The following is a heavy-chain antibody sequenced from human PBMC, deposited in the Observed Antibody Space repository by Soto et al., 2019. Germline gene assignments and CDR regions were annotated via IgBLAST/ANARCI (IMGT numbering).Heavy chain of an antibody. J-gene: IGHJ5*02. CDR3: ARAGYPDNWFDP. Sequence: PSETLSLTCAVYGGSFSGYYWSWIRQPPGKGLEWIGEINHSGSTNYNPSLKSRVTISVDTSKNQFSLKLSSVTAADTAVYYCARAGYPDNWFDPWGQGTLVTVSS. CDR1: GGSFSGYY. D-gene: IGHD3-9*01. CDR2: INHSGST. V-gene: IGHV4-34*01.